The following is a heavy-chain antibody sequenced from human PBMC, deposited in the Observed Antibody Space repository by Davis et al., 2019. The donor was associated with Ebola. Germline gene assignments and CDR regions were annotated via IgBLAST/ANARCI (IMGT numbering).Heavy chain of an antibody. CDR3: ASSIAVASNQIYYYYYGMDV. CDR1: GYTFTGYY. CDR2: INPNSGGT. J-gene: IGHJ6*04. D-gene: IGHD6-19*01. Sequence: AASVKVSCKASGYTFTGYYMHWVRQAPGQGLEWMGRINPNSGGTNYAQKFQGRVTMTRDTSISTAYMELSRLRSDDTAVYYCASSIAVASNQIYYYYYGMDVWGKGTTVTVSS. V-gene: IGHV1-2*06.